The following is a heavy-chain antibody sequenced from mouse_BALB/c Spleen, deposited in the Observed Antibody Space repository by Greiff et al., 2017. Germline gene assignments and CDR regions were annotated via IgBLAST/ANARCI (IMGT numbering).Heavy chain of an antibody. CDR2: IRSKSNNYAT. CDR3: VRDTLYDGHWYFDV. J-gene: IGHJ1*01. V-gene: IGHV10S3*01. CDR1: GFTFNTNA. Sequence: GGGLVQPKGSLKLSCAASGFTFNTNAMNWVRQAPGKGLEWVARIRSKSNNYATYYADSVKDRFTISRDDSQSMLYLQMNNLKTEDTAMYYCVRDTLYDGHWYFDVWGAGTTVTVSS. D-gene: IGHD2-3*01.